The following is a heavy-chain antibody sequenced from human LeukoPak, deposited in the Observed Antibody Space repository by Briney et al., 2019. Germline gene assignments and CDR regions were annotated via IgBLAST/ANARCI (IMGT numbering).Heavy chain of an antibody. CDR1: GFTVSSYS. CDR3: ATNQYCSGGSCYDY. D-gene: IGHD2-15*01. CDR2: ISSSSSTI. Sequence: GGSLRLSCAASGFTVSSYSMTWVRQAPGKGLEWVSYISSSSSTIYYADSVKGRFTISRDNAKNSLYLQMNSLRDEDTAVYYCATNQYCSGGSCYDYWGQGTLVTVSS. V-gene: IGHV3-48*02. J-gene: IGHJ4*02.